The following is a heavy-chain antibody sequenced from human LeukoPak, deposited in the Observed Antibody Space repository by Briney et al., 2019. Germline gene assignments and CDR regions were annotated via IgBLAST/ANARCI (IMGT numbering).Heavy chain of an antibody. V-gene: IGHV3-23*01. Sequence: GGSLRLSCVASGFSFSNLAMGWVRQAPGNGLECVSVISDSGGITYYADSVKGRFTISRDNSRNTLYLQMNSLRVDDTAVYYCAKDARRYSGWYFFDHWGQGTLVAVSS. J-gene: IGHJ4*02. CDR1: GFSFSNLA. CDR2: ISDSGGIT. CDR3: AKDARRYSGWYFFDH. D-gene: IGHD6-19*01.